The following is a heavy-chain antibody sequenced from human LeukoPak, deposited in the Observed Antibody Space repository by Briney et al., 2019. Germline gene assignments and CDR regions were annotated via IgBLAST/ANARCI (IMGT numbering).Heavy chain of an antibody. CDR2: ISYDGSNK. Sequence: HPGGSLRLSCAASGFTFSSYGMHWVRQAPGKGLEWVAVISYDGSNKYYADSVKGRFTISRDNSKNTLYLQMNSLRAEDTAVYYCARGRSTYCSGGSCYGWIYYDYYYMDVWGKGTTVTVSS. J-gene: IGHJ6*03. CDR3: ARGRSTYCSGGSCYGWIYYDYYYMDV. D-gene: IGHD2-15*01. V-gene: IGHV3-30*19. CDR1: GFTFSSYG.